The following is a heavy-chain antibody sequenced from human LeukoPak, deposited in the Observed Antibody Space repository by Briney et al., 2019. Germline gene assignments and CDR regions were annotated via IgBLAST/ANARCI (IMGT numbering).Heavy chain of an antibody. CDR3: ARLRGYSSYFDY. Sequence: SGPALVKPTQTLTLTCTFSGFSLRTSGVCVSWIRQPPGKALEWLPLIDWDDDKYYSTSLKTRLTISKDTSKNQVVLTMTNMDPVDTATYYCARLRGYSSYFDYWGQGTLVTVSS. V-gene: IGHV2-70*01. CDR1: GFSLRTSGVC. CDR2: IDWDDDK. D-gene: IGHD5-18*01. J-gene: IGHJ4*02.